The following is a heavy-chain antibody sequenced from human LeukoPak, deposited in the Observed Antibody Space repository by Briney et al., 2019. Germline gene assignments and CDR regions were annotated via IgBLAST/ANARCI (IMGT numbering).Heavy chain of an antibody. J-gene: IGHJ5*02. CDR3: VRTYHYDKSAIFGS. D-gene: IGHD3-16*01. Sequence: GGSLRLSCAASGFSFSSYSMNWVRQAPGKGLEWVSFIDTTGSDMHYADSVTGRFTISRDNAKNSLYLQMDSLRAEDTAVYYCVRTYHYDKSAIFGSWGQGTLVTVSS. CDR2: IDTTGSDM. CDR1: GFSFSSYS. V-gene: IGHV3-21*01.